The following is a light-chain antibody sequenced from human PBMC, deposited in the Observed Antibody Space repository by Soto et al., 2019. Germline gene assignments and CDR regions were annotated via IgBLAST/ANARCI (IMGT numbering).Light chain of an antibody. V-gene: IGKV1-39*01. CDR3: HQSYSAPPT. Sequence: DIQMTQSPSSLSASVGDRVTITCRASQRISGYLNWFQQKPGKAPSLLVYHTYKLQIGVPPRFSGSGSGTDFTLTISSLQPEHFAAYYCHQSYSAPPTFGQGTKLDIK. CDR2: HTY. CDR1: QRISGY. J-gene: IGKJ2*01.